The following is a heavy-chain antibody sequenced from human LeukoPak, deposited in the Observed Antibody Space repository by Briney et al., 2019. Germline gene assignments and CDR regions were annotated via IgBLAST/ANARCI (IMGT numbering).Heavy chain of an antibody. CDR1: GGSISSHY. CDR3: ARRKRGDRSNLDWFDP. Sequence: PSETLSLTCTVSGGSISSHYWSWIRQPPGKGLEYIGYINYSGYTNCNPSLKSRVTISVDTSKNQFSLRMTSVTAADTAVYYCARRKRGDRSNLDWFDPWGQGMLVTVSS. D-gene: IGHD3-16*01. J-gene: IGHJ5*02. CDR2: INYSGYT. V-gene: IGHV4-59*11.